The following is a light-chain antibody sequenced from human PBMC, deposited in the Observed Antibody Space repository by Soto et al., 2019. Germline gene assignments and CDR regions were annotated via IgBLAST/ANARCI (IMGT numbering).Light chain of an antibody. V-gene: IGLV2-14*01. CDR1: IGDSGAYDH. Sequence: QAARTPPAAVSRSPGQSITISCSGTIGDSGAYDHVDWYQQLTGKSPKLMIYSVSNRPSGVSNRFSGSKSGNTASLTISGLKAEDEADYYCISYTVSRYYVLGSGTKLTVL. CDR3: ISYTVSRYYV. J-gene: IGLJ1*01. CDR2: SVS.